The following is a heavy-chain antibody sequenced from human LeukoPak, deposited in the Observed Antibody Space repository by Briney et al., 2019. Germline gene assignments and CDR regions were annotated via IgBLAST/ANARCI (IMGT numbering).Heavy chain of an antibody. CDR2: IYYSGST. J-gene: IGHJ6*02. CDR3: ARGGAYSNPYYYYGMDV. V-gene: IGHV4-59*01. CDR1: GGSISSYY. D-gene: IGHD4-11*01. Sequence: SETLSLTCTVSGGSISSYYWSWLRQPPGKGLEWIGYIYYSGSTNSIPSLKSRVTISVDTSKNQYSLKLSSVTAADTAVYYCARGGAYSNPYYYYGMDVWGQGTTVTVSS.